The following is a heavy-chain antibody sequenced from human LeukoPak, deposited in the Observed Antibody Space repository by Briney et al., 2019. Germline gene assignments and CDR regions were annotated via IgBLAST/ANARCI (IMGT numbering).Heavy chain of an antibody. D-gene: IGHD4-23*01. Sequence: ASVKVSCKASGYTFTDYYIHWVRQAPGKGLEWVGIINPSFGSTTYAQSFRGRVAMARDTSTSTVYMELSSLRSEHTAVYYCARELRSVETPRYNYFDYWGQGPLVSVSS. CDR3: ARELRSVETPRYNYFDY. CDR1: GYTFTDYY. J-gene: IGHJ4*02. CDR2: INPSFGST. V-gene: IGHV1-46*01.